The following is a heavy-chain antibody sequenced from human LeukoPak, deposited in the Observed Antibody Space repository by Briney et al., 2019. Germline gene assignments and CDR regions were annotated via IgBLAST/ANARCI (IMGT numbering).Heavy chain of an antibody. J-gene: IGHJ6*03. Sequence: SETLSLTCTVSGGSISSSSYYWGWIRQPPGTGLEWIGSIYYSGSTYYNPSLKSRVTISVDTSKNQFSLKLSSVTAADTAVYYCARVRITIFGVVYYMDVWGKGTTVTVSS. D-gene: IGHD3-3*01. CDR2: IYYSGST. CDR3: ARVRITIFGVVYYMDV. V-gene: IGHV4-39*07. CDR1: GGSISSSSYY.